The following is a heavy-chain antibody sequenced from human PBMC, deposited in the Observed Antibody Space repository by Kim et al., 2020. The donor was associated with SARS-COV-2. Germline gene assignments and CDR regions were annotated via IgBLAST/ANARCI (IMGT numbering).Heavy chain of an antibody. CDR2: IYYSGST. Sequence: SETLSLTCTVSGGSISSSSYYWGWIRQPPGKGLEWVGSIYYSGSTYYNPSLKSRVTISVDTSKNQFSLKLSSVTAADTAVYYCARGVFGPIPDAFDIWG. J-gene: IGHJ3*02. D-gene: IGHD2-21*01. V-gene: IGHV4-39*01. CDR3: ARGVFGPIPDAFDI. CDR1: GGSISSSSYY.